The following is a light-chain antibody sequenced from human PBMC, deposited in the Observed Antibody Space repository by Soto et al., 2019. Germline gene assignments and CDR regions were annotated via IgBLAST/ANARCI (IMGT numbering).Light chain of an antibody. J-gene: IGKJ4*01. CDR2: DAS. Sequence: DIPMTQSPSSLSASVGDRVTITCQAIHDISNYLNWYQQKPGKAPKLLIYDASNVETGVPSRFSGSGSGTDYTLTISSLQPEDVATYYCQQYENLPPTFGGGTRVQIK. V-gene: IGKV1-33*01. CDR1: HDISNY. CDR3: QQYENLPPT.